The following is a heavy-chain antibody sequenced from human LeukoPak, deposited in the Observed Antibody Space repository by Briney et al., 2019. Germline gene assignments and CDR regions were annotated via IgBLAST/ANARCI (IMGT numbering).Heavy chain of an antibody. J-gene: IGHJ6*02. D-gene: IGHD2-21*02. CDR3: ARDLVVTAMPVAANNGMDV. CDR2: MNPNSGNT. Sequence: ASVKVSCKASGYTFTSYDINWVRQATGQGLEWMGWMNPNSGNTGYAQKFQGRVTMTRNTSISTAYMELSSLRSEDTAVYYCARDLVVTAMPVAANNGMDVWGQGTTVTVSS. V-gene: IGHV1-8*01. CDR1: GYTFTSYD.